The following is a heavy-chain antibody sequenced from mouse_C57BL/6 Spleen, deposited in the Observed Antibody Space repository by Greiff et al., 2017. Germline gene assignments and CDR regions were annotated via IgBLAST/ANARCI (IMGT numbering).Heavy chain of an antibody. V-gene: IGHV1-7*01. CDR3: ARPVNSNSYAMDY. J-gene: IGHJ4*01. CDR2: INPSSGYT. D-gene: IGHD2-5*01. CDR1: GYTFTSYW. Sequence: QVQLKQSGAELAKPGASVKLSCKASGYTFTSYWMHWVKQRPGQGLEWIGYINPSSGYTKYNQKFKGKATLTADKSSSTAYMQLSSLTSEDSAVYFCARPVNSNSYAMDYWGQGTSVTVSS.